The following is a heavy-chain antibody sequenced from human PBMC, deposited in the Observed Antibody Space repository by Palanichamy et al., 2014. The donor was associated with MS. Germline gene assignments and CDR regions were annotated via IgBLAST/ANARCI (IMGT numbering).Heavy chain of an antibody. D-gene: IGHD4-11*01. J-gene: IGHJ4*02. CDR2: IYIAGRT. V-gene: IGHV3-53*01. CDR1: GFTVSVSY. Sequence: EVQLVESGGGLVQPGGSLTLSCAASGFTVSVSYMPWVRQAPGKGLEWVSIIYIAGRTYYIDSVKGRFTISRDSSQNKLYLHMNSLRAEDTAVYYCVKPEVTASGYFAYWGQGTLVTVSP. CDR3: VKPEVTASGYFAY.